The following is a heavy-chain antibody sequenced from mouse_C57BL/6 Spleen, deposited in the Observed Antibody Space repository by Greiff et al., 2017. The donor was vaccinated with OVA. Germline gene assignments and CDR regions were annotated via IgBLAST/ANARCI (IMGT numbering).Heavy chain of an antibody. Sequence: QVQLQQPGAELVMPGASVKLSCKASGYTFTSYWMHWVKQRPGQGLEWIGEIDPSDSYTNYNQKFKGKSTLTVDKSSSTAYMQLSSLTSEDSAVYYGARLLSNLHFDYWGQGTTLTVSS. J-gene: IGHJ2*01. CDR1: GYTFTSYW. CDR3: ARLLSNLHFDY. D-gene: IGHD1-1*02. CDR2: IDPSDSYT. V-gene: IGHV1-69*01.